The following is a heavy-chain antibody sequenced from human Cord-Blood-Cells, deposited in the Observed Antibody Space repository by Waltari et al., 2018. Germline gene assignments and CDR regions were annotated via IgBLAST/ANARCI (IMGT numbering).Heavy chain of an antibody. Sequence: SWIRQPPGKGLEWIGYIYHSGSTYYNPSLKSRVPISVDRSKNQFSLKLSSVTAADTAVYYCARVGHYGSGSYFNWFDPWGQGTLVTVSS. V-gene: IGHV4-30-2*01. CDR3: ARVGHYGSGSYFNWFDP. J-gene: IGHJ5*02. D-gene: IGHD3-10*01. CDR2: IYHSGST.